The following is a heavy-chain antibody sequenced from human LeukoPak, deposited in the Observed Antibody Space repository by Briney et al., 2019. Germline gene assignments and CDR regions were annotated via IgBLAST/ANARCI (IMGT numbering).Heavy chain of an antibody. CDR2: IYYSGST. V-gene: IGHV4-61*01. Sequence: PSQTLSLTCTVSGGSISSGSYYWSWIRQPPGKGLEWIGYIYYSGSTNYNPSLKSRVTISVDTSKNQFSLKLSSVTAADTAVYYCARGLGSDSSSWYYFDYWGQGTLVTVSS. CDR1: GGSISSGSYY. CDR3: ARGLGSDSSSWYYFDY. D-gene: IGHD6-13*01. J-gene: IGHJ4*02.